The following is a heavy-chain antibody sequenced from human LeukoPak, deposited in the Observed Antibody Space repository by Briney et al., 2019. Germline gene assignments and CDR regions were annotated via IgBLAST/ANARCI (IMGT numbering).Heavy chain of an antibody. CDR2: IKSKTDGGTT. D-gene: IGHD3-10*01. V-gene: IGHV3-15*01. Sequence: GGSLRLSCAASGFTFTNAWMSWARQAPGKGLEWVGRIKSKTDGGTTDYAAPVKGRFTISRDDSKNTLYLQMNSLKTEDTAVYYCTTGYPSLVRGVIRDYWGQGTLVTVSS. CDR1: GFTFTNAW. J-gene: IGHJ4*02. CDR3: TTGYPSLVRGVIRDY.